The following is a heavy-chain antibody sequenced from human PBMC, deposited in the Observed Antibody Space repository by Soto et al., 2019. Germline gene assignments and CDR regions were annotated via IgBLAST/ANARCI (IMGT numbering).Heavy chain of an antibody. CDR3: ARAANVYDFGFDL. CDR2: ISRSGDII. V-gene: IGHV3-11*01. J-gene: IGHJ3*01. CDR1: GFSFGDFY. Sequence: QVQLVESGGGLVKPGASLRLSCVASGFSFGDFYMSWVRQAPGKGLEWVSYISRSGDIIYYADSVRGRVSISRDNAKNSLYLQMNSLRAEDTAAYYCARAANVYDFGFDLWGQGTMVTVSS. D-gene: IGHD3-3*01.